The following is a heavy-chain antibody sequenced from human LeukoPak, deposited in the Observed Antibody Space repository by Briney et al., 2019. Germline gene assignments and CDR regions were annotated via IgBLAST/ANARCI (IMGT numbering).Heavy chain of an antibody. CDR3: AKEYSSGWFYYDYYMDV. CDR2: ISGSGGST. Sequence: PGGSLRLSCAASGFTFSSYAMSWVRQAPGQGLGWVSAISGSGGSTYYADAVKGRFTISRDNSKNTLYLQMNSLRAEDTAVYYCAKEYSSGWFYYDYYMDVWGKGTTVTASS. J-gene: IGHJ6*03. D-gene: IGHD6-19*01. CDR1: GFTFSSYA. V-gene: IGHV3-23*01.